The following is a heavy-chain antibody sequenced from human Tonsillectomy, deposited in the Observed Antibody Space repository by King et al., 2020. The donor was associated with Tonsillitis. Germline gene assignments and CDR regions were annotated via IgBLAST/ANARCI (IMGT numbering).Heavy chain of an antibody. CDR1: GYTFTSYD. CDR2: MNPNSGNT. V-gene: IGHV1-8*01. D-gene: IGHD3-3*01. CDR3: ASGRSPTFTIFGVVTYYYYGMDV. Sequence: QLVQSGAEVKKPGASVKVSCKASGYTFTSYDINWVRQATGQGLEWMGWMNPNSGNTGYAQKFQGRVTMTRNTSISTAYMELSRLRSEDTAVYYCASGRSPTFTIFGVVTYYYYGMDVWGQGTTVTVSS. J-gene: IGHJ6*02.